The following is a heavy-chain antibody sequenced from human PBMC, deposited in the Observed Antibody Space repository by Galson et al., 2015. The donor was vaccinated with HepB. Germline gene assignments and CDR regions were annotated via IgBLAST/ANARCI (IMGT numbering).Heavy chain of an antibody. CDR2: IIPILGIA. D-gene: IGHD3-10*01. CDR3: ARAEWSYGSGNPYYFDY. CDR1: GGTFSSYA. V-gene: IGHV1-69*04. Sequence: SVKVSCKASGGTFSSYAISWVRQAPGQGLEWMGRIIPILGIANYAQKFQGRVTITADKSTSTAYMELSSLRSEDTAVYYCARAEWSYGSGNPYYFDYWGQGTLVTVSS. J-gene: IGHJ4*02.